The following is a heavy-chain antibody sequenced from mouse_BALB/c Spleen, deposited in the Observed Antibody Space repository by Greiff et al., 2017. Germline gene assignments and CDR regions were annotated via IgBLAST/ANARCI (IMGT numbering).Heavy chain of an antibody. V-gene: IGHV1-7*01. J-gene: IGHJ1*01. CDR3: ARVGWYFDV. CDR1: GYTFTSYW. CDR2: INPSTGYT. Sequence: QVQLKESGAELAKPGASVKMSCKASGYTFTSYWMHWVKQRPGQGLEWIGYINPSTGYTEYNQKFKDKATLTADKSSSTAYMQLSSLTSEDSAVYYCARVGWYFDVWGAGTTVTVSS.